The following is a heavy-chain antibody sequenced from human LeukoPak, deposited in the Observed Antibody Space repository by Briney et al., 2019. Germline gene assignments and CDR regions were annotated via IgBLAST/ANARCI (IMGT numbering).Heavy chain of an antibody. D-gene: IGHD6-6*01. J-gene: IGHJ6*03. CDR1: GFTVSSNY. CDR2: ISVSGGST. Sequence: PGGSLRLSCAASGFTVSSNYMSWVRQAPGKGLEWVSAISVSGGSTYYADSVKGRFTISRDNSKNTLYLQMSSLRAEDTAVYYCAKDTPTQSRPYYYYYYMDVWGKGTTVTVSS. V-gene: IGHV3-23*01. CDR3: AKDTPTQSRPYYYYYYMDV.